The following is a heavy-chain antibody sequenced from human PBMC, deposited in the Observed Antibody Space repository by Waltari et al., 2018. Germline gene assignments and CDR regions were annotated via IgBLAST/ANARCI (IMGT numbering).Heavy chain of an antibody. CDR1: GMTFSNYW. J-gene: IGHJ4*02. Sequence: EVQLVESGGGSVQPGGSLGLSCAASGMTFSNYWMNWVRQAPGKGLEWVANIKQDGSEKNYVDSVEGRFSISRDNAQNSLYLQMNSLRAEDTAIYYCVTGLTTVTAKDYFDHWGQGALVTVS. CDR3: VTGLTTVTAKDYFDH. CDR2: IKQDGSEK. V-gene: IGHV3-7*01. D-gene: IGHD4-17*01.